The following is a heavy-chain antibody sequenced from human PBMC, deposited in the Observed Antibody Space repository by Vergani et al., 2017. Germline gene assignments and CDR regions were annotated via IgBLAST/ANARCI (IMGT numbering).Heavy chain of an antibody. CDR2: IIPIFGTA. D-gene: IGHD1-7*01. J-gene: IGHJ4*02. Sequence: QVQLVQSGAEVKKPGASVKVSCKASGYTFTSYYMHWVRQAPGQGLEWMGGIIPIFGTANYAQKFQGRVTITADESTSTAYMELGSLRSEDTAVYYCARGRGWNYAYFDYWGQGTLVTVSS. CDR3: ARGRGWNYAYFDY. CDR1: GYTFTSYY. V-gene: IGHV1-69*01.